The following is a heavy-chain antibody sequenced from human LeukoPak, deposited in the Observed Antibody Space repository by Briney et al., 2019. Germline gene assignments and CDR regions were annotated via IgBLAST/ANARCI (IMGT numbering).Heavy chain of an antibody. CDR2: IKSKTDGGTT. J-gene: IGHJ4*02. CDR1: VFTFSNAW. Sequence: GGFLRLSCAASVFTFSNAWMSWVRQAPGKGLEWVGRIKSKTDGGTTDYAAPVKGRFTILRDDSKNTLYLQMNSLKTEDTAVYYCTTERDTYYYGSGSYYYFDYWGQGTPVTVSS. D-gene: IGHD3-10*01. CDR3: TTERDTYYYGSGSYYYFDY. V-gene: IGHV3-15*01.